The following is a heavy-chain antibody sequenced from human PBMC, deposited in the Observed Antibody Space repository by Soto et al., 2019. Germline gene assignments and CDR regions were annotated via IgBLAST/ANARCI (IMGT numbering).Heavy chain of an antibody. D-gene: IGHD5-18*01. Sequence: PSETLSLTCTVCGGSISSYDCSWIRQPPWKGLEWIGYIYYSGITNYNPSLKSRVTISVDTSKNQFSLKLSSVTAADTAVYYCAGGTWIRNYYSGMDVWGHGTTVTV. CDR1: GGSISSYD. J-gene: IGHJ6*01. CDR2: IYYSGIT. CDR3: AGGTWIRNYYSGMDV. V-gene: IGHV4-59*01.